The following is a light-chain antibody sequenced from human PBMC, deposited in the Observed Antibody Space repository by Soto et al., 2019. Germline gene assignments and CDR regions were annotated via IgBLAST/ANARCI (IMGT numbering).Light chain of an antibody. CDR2: GAS. Sequence: VLTPSPCTLSFSPGDRATLSCRASQSVSSCYLAWYQQKPGQPPRLLIYGASNRATGIPGRCSGSGAGTDFTLTISRLGPEDFAVYYCQQYGSSGTFGQGTKVDI. V-gene: IGKV3-20*01. CDR1: QSVSSCY. CDR3: QQYGSSGT. J-gene: IGKJ1*01.